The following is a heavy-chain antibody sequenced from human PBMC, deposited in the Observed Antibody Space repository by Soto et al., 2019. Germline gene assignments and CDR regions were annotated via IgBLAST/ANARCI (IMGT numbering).Heavy chain of an antibody. CDR3: VKAHPATTNYYGMDV. CDR1: GFTFSSYA. Sequence: WGPLRLPYSASGFTFSSYAMHWVRQAPRKGLEYVSAISSNGGSTYYADSVKGRFTISRDNSKNTLYLQMSSLRAEDTAVFYCVKAHPATTNYYGMDVWRQGTTVTVSS. V-gene: IGHV3-64D*08. D-gene: IGHD5-12*01. J-gene: IGHJ6*02. CDR2: ISSNGGST.